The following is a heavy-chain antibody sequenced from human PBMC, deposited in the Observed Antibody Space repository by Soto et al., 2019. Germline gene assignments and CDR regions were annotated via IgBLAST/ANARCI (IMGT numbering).Heavy chain of an antibody. J-gene: IGHJ5*02. V-gene: IGHV4-59*01. D-gene: IGHD5-12*01. CDR3: ARVAADIASWLDP. CDR1: GGSISSYY. Sequence: PSETLSLTCTVSGGSISSYYWGWIRQPPGKGLEWIGCIYYSGVTNYNPSLKSRVTISVDTPKNQLSLKLNSVTAADTAVYYCARVAADIASWLDPWGQGTLVTVSS. CDR2: IYYSGVT.